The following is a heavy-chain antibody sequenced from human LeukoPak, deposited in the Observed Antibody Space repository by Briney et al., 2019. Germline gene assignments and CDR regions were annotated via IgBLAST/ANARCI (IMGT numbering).Heavy chain of an antibody. Sequence: SETLSLTCTVSGGSISSSSYYWGWIRQPPGKGLEWIGSIYYSGSTYYNPSLKSRVTISVDTSKNQFSLKLSSVTAADTAVYYCARQPVVVVVAATYWFDPWGQGTLVTVSS. V-gene: IGHV4-39*07. CDR2: IYYSGST. D-gene: IGHD2-15*01. J-gene: IGHJ5*02. CDR3: ARQPVVVVVAATYWFDP. CDR1: GGSISSSSYY.